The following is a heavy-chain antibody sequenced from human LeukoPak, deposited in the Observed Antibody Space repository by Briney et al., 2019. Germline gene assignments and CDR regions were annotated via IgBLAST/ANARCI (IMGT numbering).Heavy chain of an antibody. CDR2: IYYSGST. CDR3: AATVLGYCSSTSCYGGFDY. CDR1: GGSISSYY. Sequence: PSETLSLTCTVSGGSISSYYWSWIRQPPGKGLEWIGYIYYSGSTNCNPSLKSRVTISVDTSKNQFSLKLSSVTAADTAVYYCAATVLGYCSSTSCYGGFDYWGQGTLVTVSS. D-gene: IGHD2-2*01. J-gene: IGHJ4*02. V-gene: IGHV4-59*01.